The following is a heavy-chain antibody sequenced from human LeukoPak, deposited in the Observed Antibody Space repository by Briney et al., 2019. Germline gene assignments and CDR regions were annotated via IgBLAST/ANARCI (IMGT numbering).Heavy chain of an antibody. V-gene: IGHV4-34*01. CDR2: INHSGST. CDR3: ARDLGTISVAFDI. J-gene: IGHJ3*02. CDR1: GGSFSGYY. Sequence: SETLSLTCAVYGGSFSGYYWSWIRQPPGKGLEWIGEINHSGSTNYNPSLKSRVTISVDTSKNQFSLKLSSVTAADTAVYYCARDLGTISVAFDIWGQGTMVTVSS. D-gene: IGHD5-12*01.